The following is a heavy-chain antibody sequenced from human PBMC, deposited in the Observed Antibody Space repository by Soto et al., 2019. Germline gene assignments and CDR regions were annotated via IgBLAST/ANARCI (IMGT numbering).Heavy chain of an antibody. D-gene: IGHD2-2*01. CDR2: IYYSGST. Sequence: SETLSLTCTVSGGSISSSSYYWGWIRQPPGKGLEWIGSIYYSGSTYYNPSLKSRVTISVDTSKNQFSLKLSSVTAADTAVYYCARHCSSTSCYRAFDYWGQGTLVTVSS. J-gene: IGHJ4*02. CDR1: GGSISSSSYY. CDR3: ARHCSSTSCYRAFDY. V-gene: IGHV4-39*01.